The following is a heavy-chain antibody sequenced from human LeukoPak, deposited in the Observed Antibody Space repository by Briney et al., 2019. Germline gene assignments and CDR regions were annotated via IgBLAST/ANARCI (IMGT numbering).Heavy chain of an antibody. Sequence: PGGSLRLSCAASGFIFTSYTMTWVRQAPGKGLEWVASITSTSSYIYYADSVKGRFTSSRDNAKNTLYLEMNSLRAEDTAVYYCAKAAKYYFGSDTYYYFDYWGQGILVTVSS. J-gene: IGHJ4*02. V-gene: IGHV3-21*04. CDR2: ITSTSSYI. CDR3: AKAAKYYFGSDTYYYFDY. CDR1: GFIFTSYT. D-gene: IGHD3-10*01.